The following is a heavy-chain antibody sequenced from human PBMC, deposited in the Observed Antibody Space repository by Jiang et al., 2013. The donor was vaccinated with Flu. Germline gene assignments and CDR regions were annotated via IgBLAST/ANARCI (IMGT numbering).Heavy chain of an antibody. CDR2: IYYSGST. V-gene: IGHV4-59*12. Sequence: LLKPSETLSLTCTVSGGSISSYYWSWIRQPPGKGLEWIGYIYYSGSTNYNPSLKSRVTISVDTSKNKFSLKLSSVTAADTAVYYCARSGPTIPSQYHYYGMDVWGQGTTVTVSS. CDR3: ARSGPTIPSQYHYYGMDV. D-gene: IGHD1-26*01. CDR1: GGSISSYY. J-gene: IGHJ6*02.